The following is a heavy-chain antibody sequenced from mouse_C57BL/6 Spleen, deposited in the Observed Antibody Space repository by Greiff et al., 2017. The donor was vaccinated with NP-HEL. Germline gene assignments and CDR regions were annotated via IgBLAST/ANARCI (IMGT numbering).Heavy chain of an antibody. V-gene: IGHV14-2*01. D-gene: IGHD1-1*01. CDR1: GFNIKDYY. Sequence: VHVKQSGAELVKPGASVKLSCTASGFNIKDYYMHWVKQRTEQGLEWIGRIDPEDGETKYAPKFQGKATITADTSSNTAYLQLSSLTSEDTAVYYCARRDYYGSSVYYFDYWGQGTTLTVSS. CDR3: ARRDYYGSSVYYFDY. CDR2: IDPEDGET. J-gene: IGHJ2*01.